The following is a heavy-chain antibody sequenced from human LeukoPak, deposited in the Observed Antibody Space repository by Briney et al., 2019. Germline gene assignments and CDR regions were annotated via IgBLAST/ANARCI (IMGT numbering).Heavy chain of an antibody. CDR3: ARHYPQPGAFDV. Sequence: SETLSLTCTVSGYSISSGYYWGWIRQPPGKGLEWIGSVYHSGSTYYNPSLKSRVTISVDTSKNQFSLKLSSVTAADTSVYYCARHYPQPGAFDVWGQGTMVTVSS. CDR1: GYSISSGYY. CDR2: VYHSGST. V-gene: IGHV4-38-2*02. J-gene: IGHJ3*01. D-gene: IGHD2-2*01.